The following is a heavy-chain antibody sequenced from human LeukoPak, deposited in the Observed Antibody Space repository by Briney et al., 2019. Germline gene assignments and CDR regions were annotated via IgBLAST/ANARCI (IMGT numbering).Heavy chain of an antibody. Sequence: GGSPRLSCAASGFTFSDYDMSWIRQAPGKGLEWFSYISSSGGTIYYADSVKGRFTISRDNAKNSLYLQMNNLRAEDTALYYCARERRGLRNFVYWGQGTLVTVSS. D-gene: IGHD4-17*01. CDR3: ARERRGLRNFVY. J-gene: IGHJ4*02. CDR1: GFTFSDYD. V-gene: IGHV3-11*04. CDR2: ISSSGGTI.